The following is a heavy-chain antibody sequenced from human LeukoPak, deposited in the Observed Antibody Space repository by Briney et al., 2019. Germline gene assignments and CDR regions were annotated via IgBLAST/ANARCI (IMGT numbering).Heavy chain of an antibody. CDR1: GFTVSSKY. CDR2: IYSGDSA. Sequence: GGSLRLSCAASGFTVSSKYMSWVRQAPGEGLEWVSVIYSGDSAYYADSVKGRFTISRDNSKNTLYLQMNSLRAEDTAVYYCARMKWLALDAFDIWGQGTMVTVSS. J-gene: IGHJ3*02. V-gene: IGHV3-66*01. D-gene: IGHD6-19*01. CDR3: ARMKWLALDAFDI.